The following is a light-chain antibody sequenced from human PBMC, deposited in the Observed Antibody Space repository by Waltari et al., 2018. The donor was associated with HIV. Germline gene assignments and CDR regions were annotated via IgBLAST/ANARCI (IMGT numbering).Light chain of an antibody. CDR3: QQYNDWPT. J-gene: IGKJ1*01. CDR2: GAS. Sequence: EIVLTQSPATLYVSTGERATLSCRASQSISSSFVWYQQKPGQAPRLLVYGASTRATGIPARFSGSGSGTEFILTISSVQSEYFAIYYCQQYNDWPTFGQGTKVEIK. V-gene: IGKV3-15*01. CDR1: QSISSS.